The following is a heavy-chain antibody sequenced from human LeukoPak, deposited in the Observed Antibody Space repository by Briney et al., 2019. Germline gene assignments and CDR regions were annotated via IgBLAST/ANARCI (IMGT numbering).Heavy chain of an antibody. CDR3: AKAGGASFYYYMDV. V-gene: IGHV3-23*01. CDR2: ITDSGDRT. Sequence: GGSLRLSCATSEFTLGNYAMSWVRQAPGKGLEWVSTITDSGDRTYYADSVKGRFTISRDNSKNTLYLQLNSLTAEDAAIYSCAKAGGASFYYYMDVWGKGTTVTVSS. CDR1: EFTLGNYA. D-gene: IGHD1-26*01. J-gene: IGHJ6*03.